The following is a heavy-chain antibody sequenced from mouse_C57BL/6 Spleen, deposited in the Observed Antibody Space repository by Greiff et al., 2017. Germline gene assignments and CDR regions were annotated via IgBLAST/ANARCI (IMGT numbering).Heavy chain of an antibody. J-gene: IGHJ4*01. D-gene: IGHD1-1*01. CDR1: GFSLTSYG. CDR2: LWSGGST. CDR3: ARRRWYYGSSYEAMDY. V-gene: IGHV2-2*01. Sequence: VKLVESGPGLVQPSQSLSITCTVSGFSLTSYGVHWVRQSPGKGLEWLGVLWSGGSTDYNAAFISRLSISKDNSKSQVFFKMNSLQADDTAIYYCARRRWYYGSSYEAMDYWGQGTSVTVSS.